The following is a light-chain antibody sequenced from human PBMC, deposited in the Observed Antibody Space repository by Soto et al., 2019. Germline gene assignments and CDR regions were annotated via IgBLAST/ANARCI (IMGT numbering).Light chain of an antibody. CDR3: QQSYSTSWT. J-gene: IGKJ1*01. CDR1: QSINRW. CDR2: AAS. Sequence: DIQMTQSTSTLSASVGDRVTITCRASQSINRWLAWFRQKPGKAPKLLIYAASSLQSGVPSRFSGSGSGTDFTLTISSLQPEDFATYYCQQSYSTSWTFGQGGNVDIK. V-gene: IGKV1-39*01.